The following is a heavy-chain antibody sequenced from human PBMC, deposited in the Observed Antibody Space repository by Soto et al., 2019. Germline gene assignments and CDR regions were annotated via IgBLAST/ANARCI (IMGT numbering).Heavy chain of an antibody. CDR3: ARGFKPYFFDS. CDR2: IYQSGST. J-gene: IGHJ4*02. CDR1: GIAISSSHW. V-gene: IGHV4-4*02. D-gene: IGHD3-10*01. Sequence: PSETLSLTCTVSGIAISSSHWWSWVRQAPGTGMEWIGEIYQSGSTNYNPPLKSRVAISIDKSRNQFSLKLTSVTAADTAVYFCARGFKPYFFDSWGQGTLVTVSS.